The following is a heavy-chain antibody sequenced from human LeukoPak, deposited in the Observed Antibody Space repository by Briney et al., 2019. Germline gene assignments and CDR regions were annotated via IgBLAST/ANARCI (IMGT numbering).Heavy chain of an antibody. CDR1: GGSFSGYC. Sequence: PSETLSLTCAVYGGSFSGYCWSWIRQPPGKGLEWIGEINHSGSTNYNPSLKSRVTISVDTSKNQFSLKLSSVTAADTAVYYCARGLGDYYDSSGYYYVFDYWGQGTLVTVSS. D-gene: IGHD3-22*01. CDR2: INHSGST. J-gene: IGHJ4*02. V-gene: IGHV4-34*01. CDR3: ARGLGDYYDSSGYYYVFDY.